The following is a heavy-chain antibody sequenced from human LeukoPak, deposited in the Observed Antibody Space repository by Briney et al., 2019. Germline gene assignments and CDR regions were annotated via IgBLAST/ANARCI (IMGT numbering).Heavy chain of an antibody. CDR3: ARHVEERLTPFDY. CDR1: GGTISSYY. D-gene: IGHD6-19*01. V-gene: IGHV4-59*08. Sequence: PSETLSLTCTVSGGTISSYYWNWIRQPPGKGLEWIGYIYYSGSTNYNPSLKSRVTISVDTSKNQFSLKLSSVTAADTAVYYCARHVEERLTPFDYWGQGILVTVSS. J-gene: IGHJ4*02. CDR2: IYYSGST.